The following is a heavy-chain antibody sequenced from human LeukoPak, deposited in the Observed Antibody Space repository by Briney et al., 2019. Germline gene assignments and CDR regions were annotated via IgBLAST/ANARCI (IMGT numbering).Heavy chain of an antibody. Sequence: GGSQRLSCAASGFTFSSYGMHWVRQAPGKGLEWVAVISYDGSNKYYADSVKGRFTISRDNSKNTLYLQMNSLRAEDTAVYYCAKSSLAAAGIRRQTQYYFDYWGQGTLVTVSS. D-gene: IGHD6-13*01. CDR3: AKSSLAAAGIRRQTQYYFDY. CDR2: ISYDGSNK. V-gene: IGHV3-30*18. CDR1: GFTFSSYG. J-gene: IGHJ4*02.